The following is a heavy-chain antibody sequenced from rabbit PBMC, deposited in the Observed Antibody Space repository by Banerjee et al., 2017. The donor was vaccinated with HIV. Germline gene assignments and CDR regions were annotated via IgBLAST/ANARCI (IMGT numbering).Heavy chain of an antibody. V-gene: IGHV1S45*01. CDR2: IYSGSSGTT. Sequence: QEQLVESGGGLVQPEGSLTLTCTASGFSFSSGYYMCWVRQAPGKGLEWIACIYSGSSGTTWYASWAKGRFTISKTSSTTVTLLMTSLTAADTATYFCARDVTWGDWELRGPGTLVTVS. J-gene: IGHJ6*01. CDR1: GFSFSSGYY. D-gene: IGHD4-1*01. CDR3: ARDVTWGDWEL.